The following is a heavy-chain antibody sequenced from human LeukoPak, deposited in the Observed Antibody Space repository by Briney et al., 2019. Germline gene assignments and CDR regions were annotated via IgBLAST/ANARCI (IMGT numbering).Heavy chain of an antibody. CDR3: ASAQGIAARPDSY. V-gene: IGHV1-2*02. D-gene: IGHD6-6*01. J-gene: IGHJ4*02. Sequence: ASVKVSCKASGYTFTSYAMHWVRQAPGQGLEWMGWINPNSGGTNYAQKFQGRVTMTRDTSISTAYMELSRLRSDDTAVYYCASAQGIAARPDSYWGQGTLVTVSS. CDR2: INPNSGGT. CDR1: GYTFTSYA.